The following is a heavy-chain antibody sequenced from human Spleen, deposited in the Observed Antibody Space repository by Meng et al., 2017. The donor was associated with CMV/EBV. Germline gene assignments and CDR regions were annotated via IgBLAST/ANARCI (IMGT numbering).Heavy chain of an antibody. V-gene: IGHV4-39*07. CDR3: ARGPTTAGRERSWFDP. J-gene: IGHJ5*02. Sequence: WSWIRQPPGKGLEWIGTISYRGSTFYNPSLKSRVTISGDTSKRQFSLNLSSVTAADTAVYYCARGPTTAGRERSWFDPWGQGTLVTVSS. CDR2: ISYRGST. D-gene: IGHD4-11*01.